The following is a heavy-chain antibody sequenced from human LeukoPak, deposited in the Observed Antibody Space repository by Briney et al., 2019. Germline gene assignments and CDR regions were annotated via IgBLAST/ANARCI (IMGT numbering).Heavy chain of an antibody. J-gene: IGHJ4*02. D-gene: IGHD2-21*01. Sequence: SETLSLTCTVSGGSISSYYWSWLRQPPGKGLEWIGYIYYSGSTYYNPSRKSRVTISVDTSKNQFSLKLSSVTAADTAVYYCARYDVVEGYYFDYWGQGTLVTVSS. V-gene: IGHV4-59*01. CDR1: GGSISSYY. CDR2: IYYSGST. CDR3: ARYDVVEGYYFDY.